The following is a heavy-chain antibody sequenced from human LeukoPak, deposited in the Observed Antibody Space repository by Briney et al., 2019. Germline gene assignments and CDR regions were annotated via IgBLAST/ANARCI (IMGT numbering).Heavy chain of an antibody. CDR1: GGTFSSYA. CDR2: IIPIFGTA. D-gene: IGHD6-6*01. J-gene: IGHJ4*02. V-gene: IGHV1-69*05. Sequence: GASVKVSCKASGGTFSSYAISWVRQAPGQGLEWMGGIIPIFGTANCAQKYQGRVTITTDESTSTAYMELSSLRSEDTAVYYCARSYSSSSPFDYWGQGTPVTVSS. CDR3: ARSYSSSSPFDY.